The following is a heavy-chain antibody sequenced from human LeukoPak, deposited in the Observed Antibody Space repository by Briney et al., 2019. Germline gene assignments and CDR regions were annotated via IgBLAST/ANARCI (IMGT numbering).Heavy chain of an antibody. CDR2: IYPDESNI. CDR1: GYSFPTYW. Sequence: GESLKISCKGSGYSFPTYWIAWVRQMPGKGLEWIGIIYPDESNIRYSPSFQGQVTISADKSISTAYLQWSSLKASDTAMYYCARPPSRGYSPSFEYWGQGTLVTVSS. V-gene: IGHV5-51*01. J-gene: IGHJ4*02. CDR3: ARPPSRGYSPSFEY. D-gene: IGHD2-2*03.